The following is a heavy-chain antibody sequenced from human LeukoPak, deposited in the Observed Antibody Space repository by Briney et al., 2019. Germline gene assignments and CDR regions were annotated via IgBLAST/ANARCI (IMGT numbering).Heavy chain of an antibody. CDR2: INHSGST. Sequence: SETLSLTCAVYGGSFSGYYWSWLRQPPGKGLEWIGEINHSGSTNYNPSLKSRVTISVDTSKNQFSLKLSSVTAADTAVYYCARGNYDSSGYYYRRVTAFDIWGQGTMVTVSS. CDR1: GGSFSGYY. D-gene: IGHD3-22*01. J-gene: IGHJ3*02. V-gene: IGHV4-34*01. CDR3: ARGNYDSSGYYYRRVTAFDI.